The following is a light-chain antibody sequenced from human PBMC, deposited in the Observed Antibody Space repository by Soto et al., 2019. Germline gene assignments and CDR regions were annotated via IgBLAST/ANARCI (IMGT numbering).Light chain of an antibody. V-gene: IGLV2-14*01. J-gene: IGLJ1*01. CDR3: CSYTTSNTRQIV. CDR2: DVS. Sequence: QSALTQPASVSGSPGQSITISSTGTSSDVGRYNYVSWYQQHPGKAPKFMIYDVSNRPSGVSNRFSGSKSGNTASLTISGLQAEDEADYYGCSYTTSNTRQIVFGTGTKLTVL. CDR1: SSDVGRYNY.